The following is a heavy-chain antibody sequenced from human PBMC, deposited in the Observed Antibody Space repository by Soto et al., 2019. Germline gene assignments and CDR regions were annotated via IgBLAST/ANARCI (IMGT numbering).Heavy chain of an antibody. D-gene: IGHD2-15*01. CDR2: INGDGSRI. CDR3: ARGIKNKYGMDV. V-gene: IGHV3-74*01. J-gene: IGHJ6*02. Sequence: EVQLEESGGGLVQPGGSLRLSCAASGFTFTDYWIHWVRRAPGKGLVWVSRINGDGSRISQADSVKGRFTISRDNALSTVYLQINSLRVEDTAVYYCARGIKNKYGMDVWGQGTTFTVSS. CDR1: GFTFTDYW.